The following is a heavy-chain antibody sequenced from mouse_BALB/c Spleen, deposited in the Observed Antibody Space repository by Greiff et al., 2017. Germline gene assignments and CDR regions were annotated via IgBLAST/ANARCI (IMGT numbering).Heavy chain of an antibody. V-gene: IGHV3-6*02. Sequence: EVQLQESGPGLVKPSQSLSLTCSVTGYSITSGYYWNWIRQFPGNKLEWMGYISYDGSNNYNPSLKNRISITRDTSKNQFFLKLNSVTTEDTATYYCARDRPGTGFAYWGQGTLVTVAA. J-gene: IGHJ3*01. CDR2: ISYDGSN. CDR1: GYSITSGYY. CDR3: ARDRPGTGFAY. D-gene: IGHD4-1*01.